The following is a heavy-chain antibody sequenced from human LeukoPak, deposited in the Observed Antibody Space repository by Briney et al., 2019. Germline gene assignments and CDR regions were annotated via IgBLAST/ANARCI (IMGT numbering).Heavy chain of an antibody. D-gene: IGHD1-26*01. J-gene: IGHJ3*02. CDR2: IGTAGDT. CDR1: GFTFNNYD. Sequence: GGSLRLSCAASGFTFNNYDMHWVPQGTGKGLEWISGIGTAGDTYHVDSVKGRFTISRKNAKNSLHLQMNNLRVGDTAVYYCVRAMRVRVGAYDIWGQGKMVFVSS. V-gene: IGHV3-13*01. CDR3: VRAMRVRVGAYDI.